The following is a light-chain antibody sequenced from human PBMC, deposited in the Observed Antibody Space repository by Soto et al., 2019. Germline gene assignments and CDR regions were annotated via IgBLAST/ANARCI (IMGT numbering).Light chain of an antibody. CDR2: DES. CDR1: QGISNY. J-gene: IGKJ4*01. CDR3: QNYNSAPLT. Sequence: DIQMTQSPSSLSASVGDRVTITCRASQGISNYLAWYQQKPGKVPKLLIYDESTLQSGVPSRFSGSGSGTEFTITISSLQHEDVATYYCQNYNSAPLTFGGGNKVDIK. V-gene: IGKV1-27*01.